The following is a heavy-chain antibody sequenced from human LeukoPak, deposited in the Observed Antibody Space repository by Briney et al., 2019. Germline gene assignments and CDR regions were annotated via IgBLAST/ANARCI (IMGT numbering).Heavy chain of an antibody. Sequence: GGSLRLSCAASGFTFSSHVMHWVRQAPGKGLEWVANIKQDGSEKYYVDSVKGRFTISRDNAKNSLYLQMDSLRAEDTAVYYCASRAGYSSSWSAFDYWGQGTLVTVSS. CDR1: GFTFSSHV. CDR2: IKQDGSEK. CDR3: ASRAGYSSSWSAFDY. J-gene: IGHJ4*02. V-gene: IGHV3-7*05. D-gene: IGHD6-13*01.